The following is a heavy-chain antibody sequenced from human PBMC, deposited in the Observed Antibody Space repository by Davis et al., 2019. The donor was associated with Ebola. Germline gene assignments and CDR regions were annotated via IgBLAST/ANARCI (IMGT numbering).Heavy chain of an antibody. J-gene: IGHJ6*02. V-gene: IGHV3-33*01. Sequence: PGGSLRLSCAASGFTFSNYGMHWVRQAPGKGLEWVAVIWYDDRNKYHADSVKGRFTISRDNTKNTLYLQMNSLRDEDTALYYCARHGYSGHDYRAYFYGMDVWGQGTTVTVSS. CDR1: GFTFSNYG. CDR3: ARHGYSGHDYRAYFYGMDV. D-gene: IGHD5-12*01. CDR2: IWYDDRNK.